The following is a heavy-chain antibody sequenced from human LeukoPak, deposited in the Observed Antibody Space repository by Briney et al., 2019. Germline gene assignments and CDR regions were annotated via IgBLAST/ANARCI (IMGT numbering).Heavy chain of an antibody. D-gene: IGHD3-10*01. V-gene: IGHV1-24*01. Sequence: ASVKVSCKVSGYTLTELSMHWVRQAPGKGLEWMGGFDLEDAETIYAQKFQGRITMTEDTSTDTAYMELSSLRSEDTAVYYCARETDGSGSYPRPFDYWGQGTLVTVSS. CDR3: ARETDGSGSYPRPFDY. J-gene: IGHJ4*02. CDR1: GYTLTELS. CDR2: FDLEDAET.